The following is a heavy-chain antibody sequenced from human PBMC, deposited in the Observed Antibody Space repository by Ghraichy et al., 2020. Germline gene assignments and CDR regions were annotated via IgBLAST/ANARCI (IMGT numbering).Heavy chain of an antibody. CDR1: GFTFSSYS. Sequence: GSLRLSCAASGFTFSSYSMNWVRQAPGKGLEWVSSISSSSSYIYYADSVKGRFTISRDNAKNSLYLQMNSLRAEDTAVYYCARYVAVVDYGMDVWGQGTTVTVSS. V-gene: IGHV3-21*01. D-gene: IGHD2-2*01. CDR2: ISSSSSYI. J-gene: IGHJ6*02. CDR3: ARYVAVVDYGMDV.